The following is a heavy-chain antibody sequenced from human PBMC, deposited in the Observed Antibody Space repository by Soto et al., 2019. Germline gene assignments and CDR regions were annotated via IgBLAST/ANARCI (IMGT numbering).Heavy chain of an antibody. V-gene: IGHV3-23*01. CDR1: GFTFSSYA. J-gene: IGHJ2*01. Sequence: GGSLRLSCAASGFTFSSYAMSWVRRAPGKGLEWVSAVSGSGGSTYYADSVKGRFTISRDNSKITLYLQMNSLRAEDTALYYCATPPPREVWYFDLWGRGTLVTVSS. CDR3: ATPPPREVWYFDL. CDR2: VSGSGGST.